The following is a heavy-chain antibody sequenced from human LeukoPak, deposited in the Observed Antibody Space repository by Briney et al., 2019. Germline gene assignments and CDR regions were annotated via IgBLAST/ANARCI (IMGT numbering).Heavy chain of an antibody. V-gene: IGHV1-2*04. J-gene: IGHJ5*02. CDR2: INPNSGGT. CDR3: ARGPVVVVAAPMWWFDP. D-gene: IGHD2-15*01. CDR1: GYTFTSYA. Sequence: ASVKVSCKASGYTFTSYAMHWVRQAPGQGLEWMGWINPNSGGTNYAQKFQGWVTMTRDTSISTAYMELSRLRSDDTAVYYCARGPVVVVAAPMWWFDPWGQGTLVTVSS.